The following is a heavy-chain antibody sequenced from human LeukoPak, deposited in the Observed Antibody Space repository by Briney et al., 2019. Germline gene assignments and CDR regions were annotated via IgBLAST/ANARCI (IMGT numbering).Heavy chain of an antibody. Sequence: GGSLRLSCAASGFTFSSYAMSWVRQAPGKGLEWVSAISGSGGNTYYADSVKGRFTISRDNSKNPLYLQMTSLRAEDTAVYYCAKDGAYNSVWFPNDYWGQGTLVTVSS. CDR1: GFTFSSYA. J-gene: IGHJ4*02. V-gene: IGHV3-23*01. CDR2: ISGSGGNT. D-gene: IGHD6-19*01. CDR3: AKDGAYNSVWFPNDY.